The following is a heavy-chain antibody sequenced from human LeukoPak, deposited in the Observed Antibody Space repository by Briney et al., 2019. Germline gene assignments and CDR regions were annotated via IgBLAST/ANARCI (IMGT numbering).Heavy chain of an antibody. CDR1: GFTFDDYV. J-gene: IGHJ3*02. CDR2: ISWNSGSI. CDR3: AKDEFVASDFTGAFDI. D-gene: IGHD2-8*02. V-gene: IGHV3-9*03. Sequence: GGSLRLSCAASGFTFDDYVMHWVRQAPGKGLEWVSGISWNSGSIGYADSVKGRFTISRDNAKNSLYLQMNSLRAEDMALYYCAKDEFVASDFTGAFDIWGQGTMVTVSS.